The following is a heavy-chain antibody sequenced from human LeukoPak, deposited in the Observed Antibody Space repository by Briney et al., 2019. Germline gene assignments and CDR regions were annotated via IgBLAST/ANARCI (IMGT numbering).Heavy chain of an antibody. J-gene: IGHJ4*02. CDR3: AKKRGMQLWQYYFDY. Sequence: GASLRLSCAASGFTFSSYAMSWVRRAPGKGLEWVSAISGSGGNTYYADSVKGRFTTSRDNSKNTLYLQMNSLRAEDTAIYYCAKKRGMQLWQYYFDYWGQGTLVTVSS. D-gene: IGHD5-18*01. V-gene: IGHV3-23*01. CDR2: ISGSGGNT. CDR1: GFTFSSYA.